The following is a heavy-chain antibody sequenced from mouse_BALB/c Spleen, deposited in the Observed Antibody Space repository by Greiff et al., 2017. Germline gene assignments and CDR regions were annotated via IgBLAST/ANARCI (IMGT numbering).Heavy chain of an antibody. CDR3: ARLVYYGNYYAMDY. CDR1: GYSITSDYA. Sequence: EVKLVESGPGLVKPSQSLSLTCTVTGYSITSDYAWNWIRQFPGNKLEWMGYISYSGSTSYNPSLKSRISITRDTSKNQFFLQLNSVTTEDTATYYCARLVYYGNYYAMDYWGQGTSVTVSS. J-gene: IGHJ4*01. D-gene: IGHD2-1*01. V-gene: IGHV3-2*02. CDR2: ISYSGST.